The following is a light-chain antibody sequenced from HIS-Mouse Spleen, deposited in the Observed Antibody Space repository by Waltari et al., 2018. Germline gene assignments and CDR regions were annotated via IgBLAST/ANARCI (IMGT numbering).Light chain of an antibody. V-gene: IGLV2-8*01. CDR1: SSDVGGYNF. CDR3: SSYAGSNNVV. Sequence: QSALTQPPSASGSPGQSVTISCTGPSSDVGGYNFVIWYQQHPGKAPKLMIYEVSKRPSGVPDRFSGSKSGNTASLTVSGLQAEDEADYYCSSYAGSNNVVFGGGTKLTVL. CDR2: EVS. J-gene: IGLJ2*01.